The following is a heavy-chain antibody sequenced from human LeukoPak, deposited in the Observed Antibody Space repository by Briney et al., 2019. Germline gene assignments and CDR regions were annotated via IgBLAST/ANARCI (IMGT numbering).Heavy chain of an antibody. D-gene: IGHD3-10*01. CDR2: FDPEDGET. CDR1: GYTLIELS. Sequence: GASVKVSCKVSGYTLIELSMHWVRQAPGKGLEWMGGFDPEDGETIYAQKFQGRVTMTEDTSTDTAYMELSSLRSEDTAVYYCATAAWGSGSYYYFDYWGQGTLVTVSS. CDR3: ATAAWGSGSYYYFDY. V-gene: IGHV1-24*01. J-gene: IGHJ4*02.